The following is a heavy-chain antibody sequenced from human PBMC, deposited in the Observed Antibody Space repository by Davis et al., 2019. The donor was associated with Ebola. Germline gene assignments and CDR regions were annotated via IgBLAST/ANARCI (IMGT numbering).Heavy chain of an antibody. CDR1: GFTFGSFS. D-gene: IGHD1-26*01. CDR2: ISSTGGSI. J-gene: IGHJ4*02. V-gene: IGHV3-21*01. CDR3: ARPIVTSTNRRDY. Sequence: GESLKISCAASGFTFGSFSMSWVRQAPGKGLEWVSSISSTGGSIYYADSVKGRFTISRDSAKNSLSLQMNSLRDEDTAVYYCARPIVTSTNRRDYWGQGTLVTVSS.